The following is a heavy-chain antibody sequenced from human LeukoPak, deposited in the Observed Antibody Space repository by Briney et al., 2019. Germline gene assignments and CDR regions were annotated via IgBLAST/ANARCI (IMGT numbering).Heavy chain of an antibody. CDR3: ARLRGTTMTLYSFDY. CDR2: IHGGGGSA. CDR1: GFTFSSYS. V-gene: IGHV3-23*01. Sequence: GGSLRLSCAASGFTFSSYSMNWVRQAPGKGLEWVSMIHGGGGSAYYADSVKGRFTISRDDSKNTLFLQMNSLRAEDTAVYYCARLRGTTMTLYSFDYWGQGTLVTVSS. J-gene: IGHJ4*02. D-gene: IGHD3-10*01.